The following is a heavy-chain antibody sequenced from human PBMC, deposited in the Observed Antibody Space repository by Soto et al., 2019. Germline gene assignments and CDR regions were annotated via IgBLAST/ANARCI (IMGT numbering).Heavy chain of an antibody. J-gene: IGHJ4*02. D-gene: IGHD3-22*01. CDR2: ISAYNGNT. Sequence: ASVKVSCKASGYTFTSYGISWVRQAPGQGLEWMGWISAYNGNTNYARKLQGRVTMTTDTSTSKAYMELRSLRSDDTAVYYCAKGTRYYYDSSGYYLGGPYYFDYWGQGTLVTVSS. CDR3: AKGTRYYYDSSGYYLGGPYYFDY. CDR1: GYTFTSYG. V-gene: IGHV1-18*01.